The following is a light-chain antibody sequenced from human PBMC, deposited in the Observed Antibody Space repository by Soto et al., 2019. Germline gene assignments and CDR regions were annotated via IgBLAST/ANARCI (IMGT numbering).Light chain of an antibody. CDR1: SSDVGGYNY. CDR3: SSYTSSSTYV. V-gene: IGLV2-14*03. CDR2: CAS. Sequence: QSALTQPASVSGSPGQSITISCTGTSSDVGGYNYVSWYQHHPGKAPKLMSYCASNRPSGVSNRFSGSKSGNTASLTISGLQAEDEADYYCSSYTSSSTYVFGTGTKLTVL. J-gene: IGLJ1*01.